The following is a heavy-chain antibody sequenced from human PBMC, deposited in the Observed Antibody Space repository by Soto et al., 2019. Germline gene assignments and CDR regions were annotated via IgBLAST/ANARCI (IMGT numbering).Heavy chain of an antibody. CDR3: ARDERYGSDYMDV. J-gene: IGHJ6*03. CDR1: GFTFSNYL. D-gene: IGHD3-10*01. CDR2: IKHSSSTI. Sequence: GGSLRLSCAASGFTFSNYLMTWVRQAPGKGLEWVAYIKHSSSTIYYADSVKGRFTISRDNAKNSLYLQMNSLRAEDTAVYYCARDERYGSDYMDVWGKGTTVTVSS. V-gene: IGHV3-48*01.